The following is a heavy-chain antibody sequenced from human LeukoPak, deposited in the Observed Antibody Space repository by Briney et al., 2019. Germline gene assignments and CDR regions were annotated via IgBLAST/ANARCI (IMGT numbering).Heavy chain of an antibody. CDR1: SGSMSSSSDF. D-gene: IGHD3-16*01. Sequence: PSETLSLTCTVSSGSMSSSSDFWGWIRQPPGQGLEWIGSFHYGGSTYYNPSLKSRVTISVDTSNNQFSLKVNSVTAADTAVYYCARRDPGSYANWFDPWGQGILVTVSS. CDR3: ARRDPGSYANWFDP. J-gene: IGHJ5*02. V-gene: IGHV4-39*01. CDR2: FHYGGST.